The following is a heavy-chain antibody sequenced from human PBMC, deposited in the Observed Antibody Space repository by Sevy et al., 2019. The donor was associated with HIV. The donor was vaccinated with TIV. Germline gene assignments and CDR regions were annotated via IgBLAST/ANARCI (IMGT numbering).Heavy chain of an antibody. CDR1: GGTLTNYA. Sequence: ASVKVSCKASGGTLTNYAISWVRQAPGQGLEWMGEIVPDFGTSHHARSFQGRVTITADESTSTAYMELRSLSTEDTAVDYCTSGADCSKGVGYPGGFDPWGQGTLVTVSS. J-gene: IGHJ5*02. V-gene: IGHV1-69*13. CDR3: TSGADCSKGVGYPGGFDP. D-gene: IGHD2-8*01. CDR2: IVPDFGTS.